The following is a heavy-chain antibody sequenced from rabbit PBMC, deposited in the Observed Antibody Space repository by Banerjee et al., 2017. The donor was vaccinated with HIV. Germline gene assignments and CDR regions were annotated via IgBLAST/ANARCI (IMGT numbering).Heavy chain of an antibody. CDR3: ARSAGYGGSGYANL. CDR2: IYAGGGGA. V-gene: IGHV1S45*01. D-gene: IGHD8-1*01. CDR1: GFDFSSYYM. J-gene: IGHJ4*01. Sequence: QEQLKESGGGLVQPGGSLTLSCKASGFDFSSYYMSWVRQAPGKGLEWIGCIYAGGGGAYYASWAKGRFTISQTSPTTVTLQMTSLTAADTATYFCARSAGYGGSGYANLWGPGTL.